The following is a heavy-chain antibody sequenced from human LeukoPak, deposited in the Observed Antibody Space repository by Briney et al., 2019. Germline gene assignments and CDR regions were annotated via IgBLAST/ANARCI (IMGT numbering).Heavy chain of an antibody. CDR1: GFTFNRCG. D-gene: IGHD3-10*01. Sequence: GGSLRLSCVASGFTFNRCGMHWVRHAPGKGLEWVARILYDGSREYYADSVEGRFTIARDNSKNTLYLEMNSLREEDTAVYYCVKSSETEDYGMDAWGQGTTVTVSS. V-gene: IGHV3-30*02. CDR2: ILYDGSRE. J-gene: IGHJ6*02. CDR3: VKSSETEDYGMDA.